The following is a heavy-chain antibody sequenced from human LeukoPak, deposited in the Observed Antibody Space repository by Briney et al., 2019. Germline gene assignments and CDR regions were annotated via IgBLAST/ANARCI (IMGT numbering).Heavy chain of an antibody. CDR1: GGSISSSSYY. D-gene: IGHD5-18*01. CDR2: IYYSGST. V-gene: IGHV4-39*01. CDR3: ARHWLRGAAKPGYMDV. Sequence: SETLSLTCTVSGGSISSSSYYWGWIRQPPGKGLEWIGSIYYSGSTYYNPSLKSRVTISVDTSKTQFSLKLSSVTAADTAVYYCARHWLRGAAKPGYMDVWGKGTTVTVSS. J-gene: IGHJ6*03.